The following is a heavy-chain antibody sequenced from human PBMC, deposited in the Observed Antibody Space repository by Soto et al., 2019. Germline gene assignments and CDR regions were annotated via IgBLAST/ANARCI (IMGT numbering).Heavy chain of an antibody. V-gene: IGHV3-33*01. D-gene: IGHD6-6*01. J-gene: IGHJ6*02. CDR3: ARDGVRQLADLTLGYGMDV. CDR1: GFTFSSYG. CDR2: IWYDGSNK. Sequence: GGSLRLSCAASGFTFSSYGMHWVRQAPGKGLEWVAVIWYDGSNKYYADSVKGRFTISRNNSKNTLYLQMNSLRAEDTAVYYCARDGVRQLADLTLGYGMDVWGQGTTVTVSS.